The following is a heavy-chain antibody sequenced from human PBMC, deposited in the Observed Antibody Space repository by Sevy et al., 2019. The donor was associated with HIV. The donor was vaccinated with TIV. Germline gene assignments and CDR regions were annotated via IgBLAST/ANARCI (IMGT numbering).Heavy chain of an antibody. CDR3: ASGVPGYRYFDY. CDR2: ISSSGRTI. V-gene: IGHV3-48*03. Sequence: QLGGSLRLSCAASGLTFGSYELNWVGQAPGKGLEWVSYISSSGRTIYYADPVKGRFTISRDNAKNSLYLQMNSLRAEDTAVYYCASGVPGYRYFDYWGQGTLVTVSS. CDR1: GLTFGSYE. J-gene: IGHJ4*02. D-gene: IGHD6-13*01.